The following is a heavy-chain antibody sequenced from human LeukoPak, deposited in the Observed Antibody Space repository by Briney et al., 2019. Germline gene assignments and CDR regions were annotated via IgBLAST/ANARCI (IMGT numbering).Heavy chain of an antibody. J-gene: IGHJ4*02. CDR3: ARAWPGRFDY. CDR1: GFTFSSYW. CDR2: IKQDGSEK. Sequence: GSLRLSCVTSGFTFSSYWMSWVRQAPGKGLEWVANIKQDGSEKFYVDSVKGRFTISRDNAKNSLFLHMNSLRAEDTAVYYCARAWPGRFDYWGQGTLVTVSS. V-gene: IGHV3-7*01. D-gene: IGHD1-14*01.